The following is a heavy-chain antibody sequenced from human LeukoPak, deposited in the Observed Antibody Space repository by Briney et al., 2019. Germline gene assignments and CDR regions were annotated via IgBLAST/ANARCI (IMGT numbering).Heavy chain of an antibody. V-gene: IGHV1-18*01. D-gene: IGHD5-24*01. Sequence: GASVKVSCKASGYTFTSYGISWVRQAPGQGLEWMGWISAYNGNTNYAQKLQGRVTMTTDTSTSTAYMELRSLRSDDTAVYYCARVRRWLQFDELPHPHYFDYWGQGTLVTVSS. CDR1: GYTFTSYG. CDR2: ISAYNGNT. J-gene: IGHJ4*02. CDR3: ARVRRWLQFDELPHPHYFDY.